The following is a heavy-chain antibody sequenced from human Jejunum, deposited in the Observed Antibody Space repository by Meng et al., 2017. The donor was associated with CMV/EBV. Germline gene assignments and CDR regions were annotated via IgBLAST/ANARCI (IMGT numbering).Heavy chain of an antibody. CDR2: IYPGDSDT. Sequence: CKASGYTFNPYWIGWVRQMPGKGLEWMGAIYPGDSDTRYRPPFQGQVTISADKSTNTAYLQWSSLKASDTAIYYCVRRPLASRALDFWGPGTLVTVSS. D-gene: IGHD6-6*01. CDR3: VRRPLASRALDF. V-gene: IGHV5-51*01. J-gene: IGHJ4*02. CDR1: GYTFNPYW.